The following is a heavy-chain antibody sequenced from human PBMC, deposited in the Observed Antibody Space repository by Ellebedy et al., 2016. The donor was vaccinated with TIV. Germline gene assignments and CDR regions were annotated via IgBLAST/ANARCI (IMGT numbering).Heavy chain of an antibody. CDR2: ITGGSTAI. CDR1: GFTFSNSG. CDR3: ARWAKFFGAFDI. Sequence: PGGSLRLSCATSGFTFSNSGMNWVRQVPGKGLEWISYITGGSTAIYYADSVKGRFTISRDNAKDSLYLQMNSLRAEDTAVYYCARWAKFFGAFDIWGQGTMVTVSS. V-gene: IGHV3-48*04. D-gene: IGHD3-3*01. J-gene: IGHJ3*02.